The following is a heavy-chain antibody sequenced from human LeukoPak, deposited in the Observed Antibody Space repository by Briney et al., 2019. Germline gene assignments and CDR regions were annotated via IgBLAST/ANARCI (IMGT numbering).Heavy chain of an antibody. J-gene: IGHJ4*02. CDR3: VTSHYYDTAQYFDY. CDR2: ISYDGSNK. V-gene: IGHV3-30-3*01. D-gene: IGHD3-22*01. Sequence: GGSLRLSCTASGFTFSSYAMHWVRQAPGKGLEWVAVISYDGSNKYYADSVKGRFTISRDNSKNTLYLQMNSLRAEDTAVYYCVTSHYYDTAQYFDYWGQGTLVTVSS. CDR1: GFTFSSYA.